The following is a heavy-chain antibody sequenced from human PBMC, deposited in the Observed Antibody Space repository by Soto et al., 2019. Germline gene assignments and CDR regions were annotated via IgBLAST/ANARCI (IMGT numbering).Heavy chain of an antibody. V-gene: IGHV3-74*01. D-gene: IGHD6-13*01. Sequence: EVQLVESGGGLVQPGGSLRLSCAASGFTFSSYWMYWVRQAPGKGLEWVSHMNNDGSYTIYAESVKGRFTFSRDNAKNTLYLKMNSLRAADTAVYYCVRGGYMHACDIWGQGTIVTVSA. J-gene: IGHJ3*02. CDR1: GFTFSSYW. CDR3: VRGGYMHACDI. CDR2: MNNDGSYT.